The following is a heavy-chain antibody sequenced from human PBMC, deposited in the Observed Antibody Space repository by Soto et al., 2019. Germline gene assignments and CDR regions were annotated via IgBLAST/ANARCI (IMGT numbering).Heavy chain of an antibody. D-gene: IGHD4-17*01. V-gene: IGHV3-23*01. Sequence: PGGSLRLSCTASGFTFNHYAMSWVRQAPGKGLEWVSAVSGRGGSTKYADSVKGRFIISGDNSNSTLYLQMDSLRGEDTAVYYCAKDSTVTTSLYFYYYGFDVWGQGTTVTVSS. CDR2: VSGRGGST. CDR3: AKDSTVTTSLYFYYYGFDV. J-gene: IGHJ6*02. CDR1: GFTFNHYA.